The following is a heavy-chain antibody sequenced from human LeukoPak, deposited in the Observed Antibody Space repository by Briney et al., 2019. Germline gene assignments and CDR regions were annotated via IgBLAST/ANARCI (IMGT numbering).Heavy chain of an antibody. V-gene: IGHV1-69*13. J-gene: IGHJ4*02. CDR3: ARDARVPYSSSWYDYFDY. CDR1: VCTFSSYA. Sequence: GASVKVSCKASVCTFSSYAISWVRQAPGQGLEWMGGIIPIFGTANYAQKFQGRVTITADESTSTAYMELSSLRSEDTAVYYCARDARVPYSSSWYDYFDYWGQGTLVTVSS. D-gene: IGHD6-13*01. CDR2: IIPIFGTA.